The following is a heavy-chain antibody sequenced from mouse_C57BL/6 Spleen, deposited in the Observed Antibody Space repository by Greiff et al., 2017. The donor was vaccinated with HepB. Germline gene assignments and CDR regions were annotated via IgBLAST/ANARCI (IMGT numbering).Heavy chain of an antibody. D-gene: IGHD2-5*01. CDR3: ARSWGAFYYSNPDY. Sequence: LQQPGAELVKPGASVKMSCKASGYTFTSYWITWVKQRPGQGLEWIGDIYPGSGSTNYNEKFKSKATLTVDTSSSTAYMQLSSLTSEDSAVYYCARSWGAFYYSNPDYWGQGTTLTVSS. V-gene: IGHV1-55*01. CDR2: IYPGSGST. J-gene: IGHJ2*01. CDR1: GYTFTSYW.